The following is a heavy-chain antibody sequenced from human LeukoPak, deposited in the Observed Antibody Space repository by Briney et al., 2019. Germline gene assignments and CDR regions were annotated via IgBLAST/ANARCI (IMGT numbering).Heavy chain of an antibody. D-gene: IGHD3-3*01. J-gene: IGHJ4*02. CDR3: AGEAGDFWRDYYFDY. Sequence: PGGSLRLSCAASGFTFSSYAMHWVRQAPGKGLEWVAVISYDGSNKYYADSVKGRFTISRDNSKNTLYLQMNSLRAEDTAAYYCAGEAGDFWRDYYFDYWGQGTLVTVSS. CDR2: ISYDGSNK. V-gene: IGHV3-30*04. CDR1: GFTFSSYA.